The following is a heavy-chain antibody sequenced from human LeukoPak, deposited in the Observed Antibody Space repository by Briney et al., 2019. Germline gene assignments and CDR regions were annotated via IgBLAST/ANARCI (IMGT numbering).Heavy chain of an antibody. D-gene: IGHD3-10*01. CDR1: GGSISSYY. CDR3: ARDYYYGSGNYFDY. V-gene: IGHV4-4*07. CDR2: IYTSGST. Sequence: PSETLSLTCTVSGGSISSYYWSWIRQPAGKGLEWIGRIYTSGSTNYNPSLKSRVTMSVDTSKNQFSLKLSSVTAADTAVYYCARDYYYGSGNYFDYWGQGTLVTVSS. J-gene: IGHJ4*02.